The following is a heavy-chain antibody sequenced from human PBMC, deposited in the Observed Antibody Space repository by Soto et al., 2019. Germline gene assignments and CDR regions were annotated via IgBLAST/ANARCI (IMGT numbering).Heavy chain of an antibody. CDR1: GGTFRSYS. V-gene: IGHV1-69*01. CDR3: ARPDEGGYSSNHHYYYALDV. CDR2: IIPIFDIT. J-gene: IGHJ6*02. Sequence: QVQLVQSGAEVKKPGSSVKVSCKASGGTFRSYSISWVRQAPGQGLEWMGGIIPIFDITNYAQKFQGSVTITADESTSTAYMELSSLGSDDTAVYYCARPDEGGYSSNHHYYYALDVWGQGTPVTV. D-gene: IGHD3-22*01.